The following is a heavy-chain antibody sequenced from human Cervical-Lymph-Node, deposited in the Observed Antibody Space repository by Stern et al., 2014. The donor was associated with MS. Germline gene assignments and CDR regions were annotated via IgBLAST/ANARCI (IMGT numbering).Heavy chain of an antibody. D-gene: IGHD3-10*01. CDR2: ISSISSYI. CDR1: GFTFSSYS. CDR3: ARDTITMVRGGYYFDY. J-gene: IGHJ4*02. Sequence: EMQLVESGGGLVKPGGSLRLSCAASGFTFSSYSMNWVRQAPGKGLEWVSSISSISSYINYADSVKGRFTISRDNAKNSLYLQMNSLRAEETAVYYCARDTITMVRGGYYFDYWGQGTLVTVSS. V-gene: IGHV3-21*01.